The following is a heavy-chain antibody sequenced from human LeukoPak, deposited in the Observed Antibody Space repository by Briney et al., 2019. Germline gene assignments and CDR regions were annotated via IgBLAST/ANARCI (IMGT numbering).Heavy chain of an antibody. CDR3: ARLSTDYGLDY. V-gene: IGHV4-34*01. D-gene: IGHD4-17*01. Sequence: SETLSLTCAVYGGSFSGYYWSWIRQPPGKGLEWIGEINHSGSTNYNPSLKSRVTISVDTSKNQFPLKLSSVTAADTAVYYCARLSTDYGLDYWGQGTLVTVSS. CDR1: GGSFSGYY. J-gene: IGHJ4*02. CDR2: INHSGST.